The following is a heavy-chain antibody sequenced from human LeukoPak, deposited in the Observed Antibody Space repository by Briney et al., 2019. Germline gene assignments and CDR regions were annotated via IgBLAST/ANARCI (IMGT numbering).Heavy chain of an antibody. J-gene: IGHJ5*02. D-gene: IGHD3-9*01. CDR2: ITSRGNEI. CDR1: GFTFSDYN. CDR3: ASHDEEYDILAGYWIET. Sequence: GGSLRLSCAASGFTFSDYNMNWVRQPPGKGLEWVSSITSRGNEIHYADSVKGRFTISRDNGDNSIHLQMNSLRGEDTAIYYCASHDEEYDILAGYWIETWGQGTLVTVSS. V-gene: IGHV3-21*01.